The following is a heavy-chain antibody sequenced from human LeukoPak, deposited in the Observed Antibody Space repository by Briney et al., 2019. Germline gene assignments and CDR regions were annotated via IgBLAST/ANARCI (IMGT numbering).Heavy chain of an antibody. D-gene: IGHD3-9*01. CDR3: ARDNDWAFHY. J-gene: IGHJ4*02. V-gene: IGHV3-23*01. CDR1: GFTFSSYA. CDR2: ISGSGDST. Sequence: GGSLRLSCAASGFTFSSYAMSWVRQAPGKGLEWVSGISGSGDSTYYADSVKGRLTISRDNSKNTLYLQMNSLRDEDTAVYYCARDNDWAFHYWGQGTLVTVSS.